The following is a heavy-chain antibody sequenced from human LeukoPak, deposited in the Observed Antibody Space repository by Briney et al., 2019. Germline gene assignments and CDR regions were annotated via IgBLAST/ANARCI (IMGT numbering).Heavy chain of an antibody. CDR2: IYPGDSDT. CDR1: GYSFTSYW. J-gene: IGHJ4*02. CDR3: ARHVFTMVRGVIIKYFDY. Sequence: GESLKISCKGSGYSFTSYWIGWVRQMPGKGLEWMGIIYPGDSDTRYSPSFQGQVTISADKSISTAYLQWSSLKASDTAMYHCARHVFTMVRGVIIKYFDYWGQGTLVTVSS. V-gene: IGHV5-51*01. D-gene: IGHD3-10*01.